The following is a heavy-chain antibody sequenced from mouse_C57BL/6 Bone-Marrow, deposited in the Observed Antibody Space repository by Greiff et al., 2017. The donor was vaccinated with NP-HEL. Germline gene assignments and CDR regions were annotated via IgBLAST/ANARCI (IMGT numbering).Heavy chain of an antibody. Sequence: SGAELARPGASVKLSCKASGYTFTSYGISWVKQRTGQGLEWIGEIYPRSGNTYYNEKFKGKATLTADKSSSTAYMELRSLTSEDSAVYFCARWYYYGSSYLHYYAMDYWGQGTSVTVSS. CDR3: ARWYYYGSSYLHYYAMDY. CDR2: IYPRSGNT. V-gene: IGHV1-81*01. D-gene: IGHD1-1*01. CDR1: GYTFTSYG. J-gene: IGHJ4*01.